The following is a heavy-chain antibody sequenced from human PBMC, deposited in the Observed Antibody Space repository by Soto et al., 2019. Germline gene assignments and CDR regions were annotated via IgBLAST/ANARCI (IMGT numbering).Heavy chain of an antibody. V-gene: IGHV5-51*01. CDR1: GYSFTSYW. D-gene: IGHD4-17*01. Sequence: GESLKISCKGSGYSFTSYWIGWVRQMPGKGLEWMGIIYPGDSDTRYSPSFQGQVTISADKSISTAYLQWSSLKASDTAMYYCARPDCTVTTCAGDYYGMDVWGQGTTVTVSS. CDR3: ARPDCTVTTCAGDYYGMDV. J-gene: IGHJ6*02. CDR2: IYPGDSDT.